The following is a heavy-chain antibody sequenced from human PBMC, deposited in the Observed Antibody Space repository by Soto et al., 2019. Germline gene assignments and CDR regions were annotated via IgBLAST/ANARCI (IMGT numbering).Heavy chain of an antibody. J-gene: IGHJ4*02. D-gene: IGHD3-10*01. Sequence: EGQLFESGGGLVQPGGSLRLSCAASGFTFSSYAMSWVRNAPGKGLEWVSAISGSGGSTYYADSVKGRFTISRDNSKNTLYLHMKRLRADDTAVYYCASRRGDYWGQGTLVTVSS. CDR1: GFTFSSYA. V-gene: IGHV3-23*01. CDR2: ISGSGGST. CDR3: ASRRGDY.